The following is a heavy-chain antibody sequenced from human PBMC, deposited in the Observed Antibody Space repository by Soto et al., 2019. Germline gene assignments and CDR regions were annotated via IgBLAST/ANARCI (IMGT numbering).Heavy chain of an antibody. J-gene: IGHJ6*02. V-gene: IGHV3-53*01. D-gene: IGHD5-12*01. Sequence: PGGSLRLSCAASGFSVSVDSMIWVRQAPGKGLEWVSLFYNTGFIHYADSVKGRFTISRDNSKNTLYLQMNSLRAEDTAVYFCARDVYSGTWTTEEDVWGQGTTVTVSS. CDR1: GFSVSVDS. CDR3: ARDVYSGTWTTEEDV. CDR2: FYNTGFI.